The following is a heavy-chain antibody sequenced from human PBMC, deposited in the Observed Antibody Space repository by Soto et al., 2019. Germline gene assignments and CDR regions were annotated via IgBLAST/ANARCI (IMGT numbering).Heavy chain of an antibody. D-gene: IGHD5-12*01. Sequence: GGSLRLSWAASGCTFSDYYMSWIRQAPGKGLEWVSYISSSSSYTNYADSVKGRFTISRDNAKNSLYLQMNSLRAEDTAVYYCARDHHRYSGYDYVDYWGQGTLVTV. J-gene: IGHJ4*02. CDR3: ARDHHRYSGYDYVDY. V-gene: IGHV3-11*05. CDR2: ISSSSSYT. CDR1: GCTFSDYY.